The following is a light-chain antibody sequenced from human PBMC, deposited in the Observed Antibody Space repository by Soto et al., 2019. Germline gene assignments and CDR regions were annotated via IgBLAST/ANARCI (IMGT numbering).Light chain of an antibody. CDR3: QQRSNWSLT. CDR1: ESVSSY. CDR2: DAS. Sequence: IVLTQSPATLSLTPGERATLSCRASESVSSYLAWYQQKPGQAPRLLIYDASNRATGIPARFSGSGSGTYFTLSISSLEPEDIAVFFCQQRSNWSLTFGGGTKVEIK. V-gene: IGKV3-11*01. J-gene: IGKJ4*01.